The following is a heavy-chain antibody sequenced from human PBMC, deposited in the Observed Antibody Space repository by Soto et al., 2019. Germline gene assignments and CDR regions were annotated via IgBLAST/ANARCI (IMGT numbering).Heavy chain of an antibody. V-gene: IGHV3-23*01. CDR2: ISGSGGST. CDR1: GFTFSSYA. Sequence: LRLSCAASGFTFSSYAMSWVRQAPGKGLEWVSAISGSGGSTYYADSVKGRFTISRDNSKNTLYLQMNSLRAEDTAVYYCAKLYYDSSGYYYRYFQHWGQGTLVTVSS. J-gene: IGHJ1*01. CDR3: AKLYYDSSGYYYRYFQH. D-gene: IGHD3-22*01.